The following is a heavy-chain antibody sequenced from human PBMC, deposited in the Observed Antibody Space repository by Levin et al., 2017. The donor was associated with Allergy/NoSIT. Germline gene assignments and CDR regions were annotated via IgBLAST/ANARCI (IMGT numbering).Heavy chain of an antibody. D-gene: IGHD3-22*01. V-gene: IGHV1-18*01. J-gene: IGHJ4*02. Sequence: VASVKVSCKASGYTFTSYGISWVRQAPGQGLEWMGWISAYNGNTNYAQKLQGRVTMTTDTSTSTAYMELRSLRSDDTAVYYCARGPVVVVIKGGEDFDYWGQGTLVTVSS. CDR2: ISAYNGNT. CDR1: GYTFTSYG. CDR3: ARGPVVVVIKGGEDFDY.